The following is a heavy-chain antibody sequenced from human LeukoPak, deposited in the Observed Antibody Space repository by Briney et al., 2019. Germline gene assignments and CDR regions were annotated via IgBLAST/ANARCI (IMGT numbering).Heavy chain of an antibody. D-gene: IGHD3-3*01. Sequence: GASVTVSCKASGGTSSSYAISWVRQAPGQGLEWMGGIIPIFGTANYAQKFQGRVTITADESTSTAYMELSSLRSEDTAVYYCARDARFLEWRREAAGGSWGDYYYYGMDVWGQGTTVTVSS. J-gene: IGHJ6*02. CDR3: ARDARFLEWRREAAGGSWGDYYYYGMDV. V-gene: IGHV1-69*13. CDR2: IIPIFGTA. CDR1: GGTSSSYA.